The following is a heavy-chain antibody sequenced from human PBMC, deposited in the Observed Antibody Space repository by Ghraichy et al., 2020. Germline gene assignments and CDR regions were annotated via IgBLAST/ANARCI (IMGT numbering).Heavy chain of an antibody. J-gene: IGHJ4*02. Sequence: LSLTCSASGIINRDYYMSWIRQAPGKGLEWVSYVSRDITFTNYADSVKGRFTITRDNAKNSMYLQMDNLRVEDTAVYYCATGDNLWSRYSFDSWGRGTLVTVSS. V-gene: IGHV3-11*03. CDR2: VSRDITFT. D-gene: IGHD3-3*01. CDR1: GIINRDYY. CDR3: ATGDNLWSRYSFDS.